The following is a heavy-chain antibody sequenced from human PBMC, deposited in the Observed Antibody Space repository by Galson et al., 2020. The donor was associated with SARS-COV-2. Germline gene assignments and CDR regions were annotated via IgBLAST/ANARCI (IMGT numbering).Heavy chain of an antibody. V-gene: IGHV1-3*01. CDR1: GYTFTSYA. Sequence: GESLKISCKASGYTFTSYAMHWVRQAPGQRLEWMGWINAGNGNTKYSQKFQGRVTITRDTSASTAYMELSSLRSEDMAVYYCAREGIGYPHYYGMDVWGQGTTVTVSS. CDR2: INAGNGNT. CDR3: AREGIGYPHYYGMDV. D-gene: IGHD2-15*01. J-gene: IGHJ6*02.